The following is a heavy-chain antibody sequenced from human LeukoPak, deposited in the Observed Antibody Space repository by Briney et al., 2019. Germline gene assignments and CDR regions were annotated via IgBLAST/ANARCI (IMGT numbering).Heavy chain of an antibody. V-gene: IGHV3-7*01. CDR1: GFTFSSYW. D-gene: IGHD6-19*01. Sequence: PGGSLRLSCAASGFTFSSYWMSWVRQAPGKGLEWVANIKQDGSEKYYVDSVKGRFTISRDNSKNTLYLQMNSLRAEDTAVYYCAKDSSGWPMAGYWGQGTLVTVSS. J-gene: IGHJ4*02. CDR3: AKDSSGWPMAGY. CDR2: IKQDGSEK.